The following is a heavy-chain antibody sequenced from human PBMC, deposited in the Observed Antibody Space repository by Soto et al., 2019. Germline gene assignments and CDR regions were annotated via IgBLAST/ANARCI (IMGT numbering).Heavy chain of an antibody. D-gene: IGHD3-9*01. CDR2: IYYSGST. J-gene: IGHJ4*02. CDR3: AREYYDILTGYRASDY. CDR1: GGSVSSGSYY. Sequence: SETLSLTCTVSGGSVSSGSYYWSWIRQPPGKGLEWIGYIYYSGSTNYNPSLKSRVTISVDTSKNQFSLKLSSVTAADTAVYYCAREYYDILTGYRASDYWGQGTLVTVSS. V-gene: IGHV4-61*01.